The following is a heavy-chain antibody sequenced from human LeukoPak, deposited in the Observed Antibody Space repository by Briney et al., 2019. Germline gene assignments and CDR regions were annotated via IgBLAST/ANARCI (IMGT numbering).Heavy chain of an antibody. CDR2: ISGSGGST. V-gene: IGHV3-23*01. CDR1: GFTFSSYA. D-gene: IGHD3-3*01. Sequence: AGGSLRLSCAASGFTFSSYAMSWVRQAPGKGLEWVSAISGSGGSTYYADSVKGRFTISRDNSKNTLYLQMNSLRAEDTAVYYCAKGANYDFWSGYYADPYYFDYWGQGTLVTVSS. J-gene: IGHJ4*02. CDR3: AKGANYDFWSGYYADPYYFDY.